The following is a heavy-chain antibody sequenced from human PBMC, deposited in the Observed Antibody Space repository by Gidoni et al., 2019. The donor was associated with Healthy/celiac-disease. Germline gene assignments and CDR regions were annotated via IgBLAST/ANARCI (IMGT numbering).Heavy chain of an antibody. V-gene: IGHV1-69*04. CDR3: ARDPGGKGYYYYGMDV. D-gene: IGHD2-15*01. Sequence: QVQLVQSGAEVKKPGSSVKVSCKASGGTFSSYAISWVRQAPGQGLEWMGRIIPILGIANYAQKFQGRVTITADKSTSTAYMELSSLRSEDTAVYYCARDPGGKGYYYYGMDVWGQGTTVTVSS. CDR2: IIPILGIA. CDR1: GGTFSSYA. J-gene: IGHJ6*02.